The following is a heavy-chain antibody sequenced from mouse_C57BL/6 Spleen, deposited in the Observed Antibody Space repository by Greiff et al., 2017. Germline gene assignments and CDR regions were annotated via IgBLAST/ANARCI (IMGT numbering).Heavy chain of an antibody. J-gene: IGHJ3*01. CDR3: ARYLYGNYGWFAY. CDR1: GYTFTSYW. V-gene: IGHV1-69*01. D-gene: IGHD2-1*01. Sequence: QVQLKEPGAELVMPGASVKLSCKASGYTFTSYWMHWVKQRPGQGLEWIGEIDPSDSYTNYNQKFKGKSTLTVDKSSSTAYMQLSSLTSEDSAVYYCARYLYGNYGWFAYWGQGTLVTVSA. CDR2: IDPSDSYT.